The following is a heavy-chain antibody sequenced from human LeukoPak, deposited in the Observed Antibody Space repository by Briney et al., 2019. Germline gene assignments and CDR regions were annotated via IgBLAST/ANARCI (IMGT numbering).Heavy chain of an antibody. CDR1: GFTFTSYA. J-gene: IGHJ4*02. CDR3: AKGYYDYVWGSYYFDY. Sequence: GGSRRLSCAAAGFTFTSYAMSWVRQAAGEGLEWVSAISGSGGSTYYADSVKGRFTIYRDNSRDTLYLQMNSLRAEDTAVYYCAKGYYDYVWGSYYFDYWGQGTLVTVSS. V-gene: IGHV3-23*01. D-gene: IGHD3-16*01. CDR2: ISGSGGST.